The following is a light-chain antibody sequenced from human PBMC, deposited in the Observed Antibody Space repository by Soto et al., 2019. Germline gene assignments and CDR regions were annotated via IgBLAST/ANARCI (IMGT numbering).Light chain of an antibody. Sequence: QSVLTQPPSVSAAPGQKVTISCSGSSSNIGNNYVSWYQQLPGTAPKALIYENNKRPSGIPDRFSGSKSGTSATLGITGLQTGDEADYYCGTWDSSLSAYVFGTGTRSPS. J-gene: IGLJ1*01. V-gene: IGLV1-51*02. CDR1: SSNIGNNY. CDR3: GTWDSSLSAYV. CDR2: ENN.